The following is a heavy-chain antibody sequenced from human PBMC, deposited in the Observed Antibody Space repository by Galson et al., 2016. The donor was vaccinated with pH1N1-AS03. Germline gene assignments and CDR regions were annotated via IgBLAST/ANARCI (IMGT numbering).Heavy chain of an antibody. Sequence: SLRLSCAASGFTFSIYAMSWVRQAPGKGLEWVSTISGSGTGTYYADSVRGRFTISRDNSENTLYLQMNNLRIEDTATYYCAKDPGLGGDQDYWGQGTLVTVSS. D-gene: IGHD2-2*01. V-gene: IGHV3-23*01. CDR1: GFTFSIYA. J-gene: IGHJ4*02. CDR2: ISGSGTGT. CDR3: AKDPGLGGDQDY.